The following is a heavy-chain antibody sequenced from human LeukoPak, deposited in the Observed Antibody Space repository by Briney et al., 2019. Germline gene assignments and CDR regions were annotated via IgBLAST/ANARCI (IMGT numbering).Heavy chain of an antibody. J-gene: IGHJ4*02. Sequence: GASVKVSCKASGYTFTTYGISWVRQAPGQGLEWMGWISSYNDNTKYAQKLQGRVTMTTGTSTGTAYMELRSLRSDDSAVYYCARDRYGSGTYYNEGYFDYWGQGTLVTVSS. CDR2: ISSYNDNT. D-gene: IGHD3-10*01. CDR1: GYTFTTYG. CDR3: ARDRYGSGTYYNEGYFDY. V-gene: IGHV1-18*04.